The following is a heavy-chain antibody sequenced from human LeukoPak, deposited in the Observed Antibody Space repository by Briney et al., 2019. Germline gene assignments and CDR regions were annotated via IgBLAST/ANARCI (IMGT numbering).Heavy chain of an antibody. D-gene: IGHD1-1*01. CDR2: IIPILDIA. CDR3: ARGLGTGLGAFDI. V-gene: IGHV1-69*04. Sequence: GASVKVSCKASGGTFSSYAISWVRQAPGQGLEWMGRIIPILDIANYAQKFQGRVTITADKSTSTAYMELSSLRSEDTAVYYCARGLGTGLGAFDIWGQGTMVTVSS. CDR1: GGTFSSYA. J-gene: IGHJ3*02.